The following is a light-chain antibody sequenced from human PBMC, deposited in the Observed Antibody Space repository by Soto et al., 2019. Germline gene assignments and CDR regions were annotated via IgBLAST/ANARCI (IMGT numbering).Light chain of an antibody. CDR2: EVT. CDR1: SSDVGGYNY. V-gene: IGLV2-14*01. CDR3: SSYTDSSTLVV. Sequence: QSALTQPASVSESPGQSITTSCTGTSSDVGGYNYVSWYQQHPGKAPKLMIYEVTNRPSGVSNRFSGSKSGNTASLTISGLQAEDEADYYCSSYTDSSTLVVFGGGTKLTVL. J-gene: IGLJ2*01.